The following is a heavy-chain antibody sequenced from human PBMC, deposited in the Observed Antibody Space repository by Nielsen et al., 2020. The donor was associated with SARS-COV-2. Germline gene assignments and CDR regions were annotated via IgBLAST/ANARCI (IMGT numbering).Heavy chain of an antibody. CDR1: GFTFTSSA. CDR3: ARRFKEHYGSGSSPGSSYYFDV. V-gene: IGHV1-58*01. Sequence: SVKVSCKASGFTFTSSAVQWVRQARGQRLEWIGWIVVGSGNTNYAQKFQERVTITRDTSISTAYMELSSLRSDDTAMYYCARRFKEHYGSGSSPGSSYYFDVWGKGTTVTISS. D-gene: IGHD3-10*01. J-gene: IGHJ6*03. CDR2: IVVGSGNT.